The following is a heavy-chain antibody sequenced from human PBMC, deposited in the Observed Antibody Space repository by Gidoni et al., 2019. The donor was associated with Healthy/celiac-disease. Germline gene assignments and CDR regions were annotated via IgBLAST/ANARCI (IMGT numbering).Heavy chain of an antibody. Sequence: EVQLVESGGGLDQPGGSLKLSCAASGSTFSRSSMPRGHQASGNGLEWVGRIRSKANSNATAYAASVKGRFTISRDDSKNTAYLQMNSLKTEDTAVYYCTRQRKGVTIFFNGDYGMDVWGQGTTVTVSS. D-gene: IGHD3-9*01. CDR1: GSTFSRSS. CDR2: IRSKANSNAT. V-gene: IGHV3-73*01. CDR3: TRQRKGVTIFFNGDYGMDV. J-gene: IGHJ6*02.